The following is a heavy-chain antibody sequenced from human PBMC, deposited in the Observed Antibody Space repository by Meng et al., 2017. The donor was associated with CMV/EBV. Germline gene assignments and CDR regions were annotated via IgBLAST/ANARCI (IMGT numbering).Heavy chain of an antibody. CDR3: AKRLSSSSLSFDY. Sequence: CAASGFNFSSYDMTWVRQAPGEGLVWVSIISTSGDTTLYADSVKGRFTISRDNSENTLYLQMNRLRVEDTAIYFCAKRLSSSSLSFDYWGQGTLVTVSS. V-gene: IGHV3-23*01. CDR1: GFNFSSYD. J-gene: IGHJ4*02. CDR2: ISTSGDTT. D-gene: IGHD2-2*01.